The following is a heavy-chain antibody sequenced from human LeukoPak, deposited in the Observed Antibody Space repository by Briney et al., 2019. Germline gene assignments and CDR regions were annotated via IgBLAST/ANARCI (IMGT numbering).Heavy chain of an antibody. CDR1: GGSISSSTYY. CDR2: IYYSGNT. J-gene: IGHJ4*02. Sequence: SETLSLTCTVSGGSISSSTYYWGWIRQPPGKGLEWIGSIYYSGNTYYNPSLKSRVAISVDTSKNQFSLKLRYVTAADTAVYYCARVDIAVVPSAAFDYWGQGTLVTVSS. D-gene: IGHD2-2*03. V-gene: IGHV4-39*01. CDR3: ARVDIAVVPSAAFDY.